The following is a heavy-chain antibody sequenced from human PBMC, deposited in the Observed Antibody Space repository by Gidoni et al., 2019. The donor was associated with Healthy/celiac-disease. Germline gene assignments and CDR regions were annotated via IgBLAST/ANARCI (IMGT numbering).Heavy chain of an antibody. CDR2: IYYSGST. CDR3: ARVLSIAARPGFDY. Sequence: QVQLQESGPGLVTPSETLSLTCTVSGGSISSYYWSWIRQPPGKGLEWIGYIYYSGSTNYNPSLKSRVTISVDTSKNQFSLKLSSVTAADTAVYYCARVLSIAARPGFDYWGQGTLVTVSS. D-gene: IGHD6-6*01. J-gene: IGHJ4*02. CDR1: GGSISSYY. V-gene: IGHV4-59*01.